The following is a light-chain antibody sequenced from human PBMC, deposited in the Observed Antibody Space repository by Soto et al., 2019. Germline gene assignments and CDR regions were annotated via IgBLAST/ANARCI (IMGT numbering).Light chain of an antibody. CDR2: EVN. Sequence: QSALTQPASVSGSPGQSITISCTGTSGDIGTYNHVSWYQQHPGKAPKVVIYEVNNRPSGVSDRFYGSKSGNTASLTISGLQPEDEADYYCCSYTSSTTQYVFGTGTKVTVL. CDR3: CSYTSSTTQYV. V-gene: IGLV2-14*01. CDR1: SGDIGTYNH. J-gene: IGLJ1*01.